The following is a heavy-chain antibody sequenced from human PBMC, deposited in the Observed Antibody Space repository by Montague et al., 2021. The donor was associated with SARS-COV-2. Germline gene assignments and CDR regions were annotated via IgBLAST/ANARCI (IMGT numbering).Heavy chain of an antibody. Sequence: CAISGDSVSSNSATWNWVRQSPSLGLEWLGRIYHRSKWYNDYAVSVRGRVTINPDTSKNQFSLQLNSVTPEDTAIYYCTSGREGNYNVMDVWGQGTTVTVSS. J-gene: IGHJ6*02. CDR3: TSGREGNYNVMDV. V-gene: IGHV6-1*01. D-gene: IGHD1-1*01. CDR2: IYHRSKWYN. CDR1: GDSVSSNSAT.